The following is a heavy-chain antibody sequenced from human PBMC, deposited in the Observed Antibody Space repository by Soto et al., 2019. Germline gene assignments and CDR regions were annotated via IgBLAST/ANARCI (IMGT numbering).Heavy chain of an antibody. CDR2: ISYSGST. J-gene: IGHJ4*02. Sequence: PSETLSLTCTVSGGSISSYYWIWIRQPPGKGLEWIGYISYSGSTNYNPSLKSRPTISVYTSKNQFSLKLRSVTAADTAVYYCARASPYGDYALDYWGQGTLVTVSS. CDR3: ARASPYGDYALDY. D-gene: IGHD4-17*01. V-gene: IGHV4-59*01. CDR1: GGSISSYY.